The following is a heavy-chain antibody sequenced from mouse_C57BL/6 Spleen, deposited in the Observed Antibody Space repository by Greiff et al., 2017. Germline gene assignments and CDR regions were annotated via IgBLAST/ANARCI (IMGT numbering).Heavy chain of an antibody. V-gene: IGHV3-5*01. CDR3: ARDGYYGSRGYWYFDV. CDR1: GISITTGNYR. CDR2: IYYSGTI. Sequence: EVKLQESGPGLVKPSQTVFLTCTVTGISITTGNYRWSWIRQFPGNKLEWIGYIYYSGTITYNPSLTSRTTITRDTPKNQFFLEMNSLTAEDTATYYCARDGYYGSRGYWYFDVWGTGTTVTVSS. D-gene: IGHD1-1*01. J-gene: IGHJ1*03.